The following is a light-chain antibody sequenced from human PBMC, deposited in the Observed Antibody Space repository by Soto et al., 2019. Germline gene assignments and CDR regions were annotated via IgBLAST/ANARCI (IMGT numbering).Light chain of an antibody. V-gene: IGLV2-8*01. Sequence: QSVLTQPPSASGSPGQSVSISCTGTSSDIGAYNFVSWYQQHPGKAPRFMIYGVSKRPSGVPDRFSGSKSGNTASLTVSGLQAEDEADYYCSSYAGSNNYVVFGGGTKLTVL. J-gene: IGLJ2*01. CDR3: SSYAGSNNYVV. CDR2: GVS. CDR1: SSDIGAYNF.